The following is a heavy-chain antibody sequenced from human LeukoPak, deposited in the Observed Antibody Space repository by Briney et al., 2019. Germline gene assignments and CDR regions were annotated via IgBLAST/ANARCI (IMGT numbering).Heavy chain of an antibody. J-gene: IGHJ3*02. Sequence: SETLSLTCAVYGGSFSGDYWSWFRQPPGKGLEWIGSLYYTGSTYYNPSLKSRFTISVDMSKNQFSLRLTSVTAADTAVYYCARRPSPPDAFDIWGQGTKVTVSS. V-gene: IGHV4-34*01. CDR3: ARRPSPPDAFDI. CDR1: GGSFSGDY. CDR2: LYYTGST.